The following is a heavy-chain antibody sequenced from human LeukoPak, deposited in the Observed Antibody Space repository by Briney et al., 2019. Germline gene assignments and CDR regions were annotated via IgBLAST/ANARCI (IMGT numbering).Heavy chain of an antibody. CDR3: ARRVTTMTQFDY. Sequence: SETLSLTCTVSGVSISDFYWSWIRQPPGKGLEWIGYISYSGDFSYNPSPRSRVTISMDTSKNQFSLKLTSVTAADTAVYYCARRVTTMTQFDYWGQGTLVTVSS. V-gene: IGHV4-59*01. CDR1: GVSISDFY. D-gene: IGHD3-22*01. J-gene: IGHJ4*02. CDR2: ISYSGDF.